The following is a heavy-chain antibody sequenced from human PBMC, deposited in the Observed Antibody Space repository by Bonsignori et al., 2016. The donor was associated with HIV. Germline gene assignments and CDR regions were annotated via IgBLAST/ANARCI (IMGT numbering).Heavy chain of an antibody. D-gene: IGHD2-21*01. J-gene: IGHJ3*02. V-gene: IGHV3-23*01. Sequence: GGSLRLSCAASGFTFSSYAMTWVRQAPGKGLEWVSGITVSGGSRYYADSVKGRFTISRDNSKNTLYMQVNSLRAEDTAIYYCAKALTAYCGGDCYFDDAFHIWGQGTMVTVSS. CDR1: GFTFSSYA. CDR3: AKALTAYCGGDCYFDDAFHI. CDR2: ITVSGGSR.